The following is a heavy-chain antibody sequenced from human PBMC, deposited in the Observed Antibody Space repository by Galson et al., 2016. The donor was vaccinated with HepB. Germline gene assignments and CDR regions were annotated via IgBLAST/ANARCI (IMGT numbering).Heavy chain of an antibody. J-gene: IGHJ4*02. CDR2: ISYDAKNV. Sequence: SLRLSCAASGFTVSDYTMNWVRQAPGKGLEWVAKISYDAKNVYYAESLRGRSAISRDYSKNAPYLEMNSLRVEDTAVYYCAADATTIVTAFDYWGQGTLVTVSS. CDR1: GFTVSDYT. V-gene: IGHV3-30*09. D-gene: IGHD2-21*02. CDR3: AADATTIVTAFDY.